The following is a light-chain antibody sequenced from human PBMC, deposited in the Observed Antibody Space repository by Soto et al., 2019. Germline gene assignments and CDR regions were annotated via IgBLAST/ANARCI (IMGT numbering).Light chain of an antibody. Sequence: EIVLTQSPGTLSLSPGERATLSCRASQSFSSSYLAWYQQKPGQAPSLLIYGASSRATGIPYRFSGSGSGTDFTLTISRLEPEDFAVYYCQQYGSSYVTFGQGTKVEI. J-gene: IGKJ1*01. CDR2: GAS. CDR1: QSFSSSY. V-gene: IGKV3-20*01. CDR3: QQYGSSYVT.